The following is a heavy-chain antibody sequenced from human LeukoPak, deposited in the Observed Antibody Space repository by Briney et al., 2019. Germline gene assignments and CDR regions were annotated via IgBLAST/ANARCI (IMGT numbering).Heavy chain of an antibody. CDR3: ARAVYVNYYGSRSYWNY. D-gene: IGHD3-10*01. Sequence: PSETLSLTCAVYGGSFSGFYWSGIRQPPGKGLEWIGEINHSGSTNYNPSLKSRVTISVDTSKKQFSLKLSYVTAADTAVYYCARAVYVNYYGSRSYWNYWGQGTLVTVSS. J-gene: IGHJ4*02. V-gene: IGHV4-34*01. CDR2: INHSGST. CDR1: GGSFSGFY.